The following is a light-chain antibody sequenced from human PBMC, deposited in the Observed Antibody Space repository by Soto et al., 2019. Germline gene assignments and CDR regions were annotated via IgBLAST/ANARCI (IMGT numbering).Light chain of an antibody. V-gene: IGKV3-20*01. CDR2: STS. J-gene: IGKJ4*01. CDR1: HSVISSY. CDR3: QQYDSSLT. Sequence: EIVLTQSPGTLSLSPGDRATLACRASHSVISSYLAWYQQKPGQAPRLLIYSTSSRATGIPDRFSGGGSGTDFSLTISRLEPEDFAVYYCQQYDSSLTFGGGTKVDIK.